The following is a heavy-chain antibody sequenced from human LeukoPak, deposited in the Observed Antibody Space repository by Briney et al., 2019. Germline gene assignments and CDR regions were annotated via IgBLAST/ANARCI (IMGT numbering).Heavy chain of an antibody. Sequence: SVKVSCKASGGTFSSYAVSWVRQAPGQGLEWMGGIIPIFGTANYAQRFQGRVTITADESTSTAYMELSSLRSEDTAVYYCARGDLRYQLLYFDYWGQGTLVTVSS. CDR1: GGTFSSYA. D-gene: IGHD2-2*02. J-gene: IGHJ4*02. V-gene: IGHV1-69*13. CDR2: IIPIFGTA. CDR3: ARGDLRYQLLYFDY.